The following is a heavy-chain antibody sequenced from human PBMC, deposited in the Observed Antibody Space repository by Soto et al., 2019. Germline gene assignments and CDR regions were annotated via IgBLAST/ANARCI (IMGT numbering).Heavy chain of an antibody. CDR3: ARAVAAATQRGIYYFDY. CDR1: GGTFSSYA. Sequence: QVQLVQSGAEVKKPGSSVKVSCKASGGTFSSYAISWVRQAPGQGLEWMGGIIPIFGTANYAQKFQGRVTITADEAPSTAYMELSSLRSEDTAVYYCARAVAAATQRGIYYFDYWGQGTLVTVSS. D-gene: IGHD6-13*01. V-gene: IGHV1-69*01. CDR2: IIPIFGTA. J-gene: IGHJ4*02.